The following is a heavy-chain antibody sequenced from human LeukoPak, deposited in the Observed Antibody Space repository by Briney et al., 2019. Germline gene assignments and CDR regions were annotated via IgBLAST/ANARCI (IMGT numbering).Heavy chain of an antibody. J-gene: IGHJ4*02. Sequence: GGSLRLSCAASGFSFSSYDMSWVRQAPGKGLEWVSGIRTSGDSTYYADSVKGRFTISRDNSRDTLNLQMNSLRAEDTAVYYCAKGLFDSSGYSEHFDYWGQGTRVTVSS. CDR3: AKGLFDSSGYSEHFDY. D-gene: IGHD3-22*01. CDR2: IRTSGDST. CDR1: GFSFSSYD. V-gene: IGHV3-23*01.